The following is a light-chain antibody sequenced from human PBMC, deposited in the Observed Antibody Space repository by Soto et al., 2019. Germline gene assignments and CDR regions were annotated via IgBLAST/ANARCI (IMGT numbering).Light chain of an antibody. V-gene: IGLV2-14*01. J-gene: IGLJ1*01. CDR3: SSYTGSSTLV. CDR1: SSDVGGYDY. CDR2: DVN. Sequence: QSLLTQPASVSGSPGQSITISCTGTSSDVGGYDYVSWYQQLPGKAPKLLIYDVNNRPSGVSHRFSGSKSGNTASLTISGLQAEDEADYYCSSYTGSSTLVFGNGTKLTVL.